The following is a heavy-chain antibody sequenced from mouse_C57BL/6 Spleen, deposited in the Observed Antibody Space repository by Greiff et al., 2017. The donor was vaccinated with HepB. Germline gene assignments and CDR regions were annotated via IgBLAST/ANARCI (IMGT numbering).Heavy chain of an antibody. D-gene: IGHD1-1*01. CDR2: INPGSGGT. Sequence: QVQLQQSGAELVRPGTSVKVSCKASGYAFTNYLIEWVKQRPGQGLEWIGVINPGSGGTNYNEKFKGKATLTADKSSSPAYMQLSSLTSEDSAVYFCARRELRYYAMDYWGQGTSVTVSS. J-gene: IGHJ4*01. V-gene: IGHV1-54*01. CDR3: ARRELRYYAMDY. CDR1: GYAFTNYL.